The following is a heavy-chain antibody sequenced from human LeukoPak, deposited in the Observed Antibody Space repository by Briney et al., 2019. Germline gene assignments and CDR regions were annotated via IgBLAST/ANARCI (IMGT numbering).Heavy chain of an antibody. D-gene: IGHD2-21*02. Sequence: GGSLRLSCAASGFTFSSYGMSWVRQAPGKGLEWVSAISGSGGSTYYADSVKGRFTISRDNSKNTLYLQMNSLRAEDTAVYYCAKVPYDCGGDCYSLFFDYWGQGTLVTVSS. V-gene: IGHV3-23*01. CDR1: GFTFSSYG. CDR3: AKVPYDCGGDCYSLFFDY. J-gene: IGHJ4*02. CDR2: ISGSGGST.